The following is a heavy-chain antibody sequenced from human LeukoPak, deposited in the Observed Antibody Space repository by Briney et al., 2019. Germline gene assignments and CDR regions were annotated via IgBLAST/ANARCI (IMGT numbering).Heavy chain of an antibody. CDR1: GGSISSSSYY. D-gene: IGHD3-22*01. CDR3: ARSFYYYDSSGYYSTPVGWFDP. J-gene: IGHJ5*02. Sequence: KPSETLSLTCTVSGGSISSSSYYWGWIRQPPGKGPEWIGSIYYSGSTYYNPSLKSRVTISVDTSKNQFSLKLSSVAAADTAVYYCARSFYYYDSSGYYSTPVGWFDPWGQGTLVTVSS. V-gene: IGHV4-39*07. CDR2: IYYSGST.